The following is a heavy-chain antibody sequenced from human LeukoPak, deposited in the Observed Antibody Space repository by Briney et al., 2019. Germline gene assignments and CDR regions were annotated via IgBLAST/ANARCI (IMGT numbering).Heavy chain of an antibody. CDR1: GFTFSSYW. CDR3: ARGGGLDV. J-gene: IGHJ6*02. Sequence: GGSLRLSCAASGFTFSSYWMHWVRQAPGKGLEWVSRINSDGSSTNYADSVKGRFTISRDNAKNSLYLQMSNLRAEDTAVYFCARGGGLDVWGQGATVTVSS. CDR2: INSDGSST. V-gene: IGHV3-74*01. D-gene: IGHD3-16*01.